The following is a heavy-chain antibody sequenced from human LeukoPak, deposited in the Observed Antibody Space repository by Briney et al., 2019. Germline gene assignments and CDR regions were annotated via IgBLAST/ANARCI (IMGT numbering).Heavy chain of an antibody. V-gene: IGHV4-34*01. CDR3: ARHGYGSQGNWFDP. Sequence: SETLSLTCAVFGASFSDYYWSWIRQPPGKWLEWIGEINHDRSTNYNPSLKSRVTISVDTSKNQFSLKLTSVTAADTAVYFCARHGYGSQGNWFDPWGQGPLVTVSS. CDR1: GASFSDYY. D-gene: IGHD4-17*01. J-gene: IGHJ5*02. CDR2: INHDRST.